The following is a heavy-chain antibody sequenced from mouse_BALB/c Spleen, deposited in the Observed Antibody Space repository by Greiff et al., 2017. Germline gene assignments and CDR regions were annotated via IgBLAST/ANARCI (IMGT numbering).Heavy chain of an antibody. D-gene: IGHD2-10*01. CDR2: ISYSGST. V-gene: IGHV3-2*02. CDR1: GYSITSDYA. Sequence: ESGPGLVKPSQSLSLTCTVTGYSITSDYAWNWIRQFPGNKLEWMGYISYSGSTSYNPSLKSRISITRDTSKNQFFLQLNSVTTEDTATYYCARGTYYGNYFWFAYWGQGTLVTVSA. J-gene: IGHJ3*01. CDR3: ARGTYYGNYFWFAY.